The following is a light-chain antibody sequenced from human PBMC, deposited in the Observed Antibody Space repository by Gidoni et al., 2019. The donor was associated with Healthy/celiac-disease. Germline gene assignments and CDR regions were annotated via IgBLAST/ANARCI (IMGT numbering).Light chain of an antibody. J-gene: IGLJ1*01. V-gene: IGLV3-1*01. Sequence: SYALTQPPSVSVSTGQTASITCYGDKLGEKYACWYQQKTGQSPVLVIYKDSKRPSGIPERFSGSNSGNTATLTISGTQAMDEADYYCQAWDSSTAVFGTGTKVTVL. CDR3: QAWDSSTAV. CDR2: KDS. CDR1: KLGEKY.